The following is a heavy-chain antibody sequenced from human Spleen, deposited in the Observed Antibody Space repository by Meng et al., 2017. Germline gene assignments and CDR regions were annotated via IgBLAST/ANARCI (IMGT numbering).Heavy chain of an antibody. CDR1: GYTFNRHW. J-gene: IGHJ4*02. Sequence: QVQLVQSGAEGKNPGASVKVSCKASGYTFNRHWMHWVRQAPGQGLEWMGIINPSDGYTMYEQKFQGRISITRDTSTGTVYIELSSLRSEDTVVYYCARDRTWATESDYWGQGTLVTVSS. V-gene: IGHV1-46*02. CDR3: ARDRTWATESDY. CDR2: INPSDGYT. D-gene: IGHD1-14*01.